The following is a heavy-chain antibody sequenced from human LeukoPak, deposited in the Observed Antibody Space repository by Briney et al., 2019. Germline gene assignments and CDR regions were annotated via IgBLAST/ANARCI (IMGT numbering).Heavy chain of an antibody. D-gene: IGHD3-22*01. CDR3: ARPHYDSSGYYEGAFDI. Sequence: SETLSLTCTVSGGSISSSSYYWGWIRQPPGKGLEWIGSIYYSGSTNYNPSLKSRVTISVDTSKNQFSLKLSSVTAADTAVYYCARPHYDSSGYYEGAFDIWGQGTMVTVSS. V-gene: IGHV4-39*07. J-gene: IGHJ3*02. CDR1: GGSISSSSYY. CDR2: IYYSGST.